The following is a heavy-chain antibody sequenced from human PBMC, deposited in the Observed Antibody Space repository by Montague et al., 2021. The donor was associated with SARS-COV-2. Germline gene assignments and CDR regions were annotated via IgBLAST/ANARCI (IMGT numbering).Heavy chain of an antibody. CDR3: ARTRYFGILYYYGMDV. J-gene: IGHJ6*02. D-gene: IGHD3-9*01. Sequence: PALVKPTQTLTLTCTFSGFSLSTSGMCVSWIRQPPGKALEWLALIDWDDDKYYSTSLRTRLTISKDTSKNQVVLTVTNMDPVDTATYYCARTRYFGILYYYGMDVWGQGTTVTVSS. V-gene: IGHV2-70*01. CDR2: IDWDDDK. CDR1: GFSLSTSGMC.